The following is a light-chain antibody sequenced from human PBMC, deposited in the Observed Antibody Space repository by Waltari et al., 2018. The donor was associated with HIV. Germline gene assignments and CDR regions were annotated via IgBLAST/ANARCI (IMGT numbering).Light chain of an antibody. V-gene: IGLV1-44*01. Sequence: QSVLTQPPSASGTPGQRVTISCSGSSSNIGSNTVNWYQQLPGTAPKLLIYSNMQRPSGVPDRFSGAKSGTSASRAISGLQSEDEADYYCAAWDDSLAWVFGGGTKLTVL. CDR1: SSNIGSNT. CDR3: AAWDDSLAWV. CDR2: SNM. J-gene: IGLJ3*02.